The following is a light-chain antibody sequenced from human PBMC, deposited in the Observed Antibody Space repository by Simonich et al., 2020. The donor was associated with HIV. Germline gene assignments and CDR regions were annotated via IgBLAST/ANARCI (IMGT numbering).Light chain of an antibody. CDR3: QQYYDWYT. CDR1: QRVSSN. V-gene: IGKV3-15*01. Sequence: EIVMTQSPVTLSVSPGERATLSCRASQRVSSNLVWYQQKAGQAPRLLIHGASTRATGIPGRFSGSGSGTDFTLTISRLEPEDFAVYYCQQYYDWYTFGQGTKLEIK. J-gene: IGKJ2*01. CDR2: GAS.